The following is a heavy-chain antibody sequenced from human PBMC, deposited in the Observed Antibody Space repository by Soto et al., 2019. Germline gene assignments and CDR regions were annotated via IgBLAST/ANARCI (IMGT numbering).Heavy chain of an antibody. Sequence: QVQLVQSGAEVKKSGASVKVSCKASGYTFTSYDINWVRQATGQGLEWMGWMNPNSGNTGYAQKFQGRVTMTRNTSISTAYMELSSLRYEDSAVYYRARARSAAGTGGFDPWGEGNLVTVSS. CDR1: GYTFTSYD. CDR3: ARARSAAGTGGFDP. V-gene: IGHV1-8*01. J-gene: IGHJ5*02. CDR2: MNPNSGNT. D-gene: IGHD6-13*01.